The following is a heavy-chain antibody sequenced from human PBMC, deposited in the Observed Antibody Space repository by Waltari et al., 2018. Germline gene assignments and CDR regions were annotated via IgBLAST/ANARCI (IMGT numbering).Heavy chain of an antibody. D-gene: IGHD2-2*01. CDR1: GFTFRSYA. J-gene: IGHJ3*01. V-gene: IGHV3-30*04. CDR3: ARTVVPASILITFNL. CDR2: VSFDGSRK. Sequence: QVQLVESGGGVVQPGRSLRLSCTASGFTFRSYAFHWVRQAPGKGLEWVALVSFDGSRKYYADSVKGRFTISRDDSKNTLFLQMTSLRHEDTGVYFCARTVVPASILITFNLWGQGTLVTVSS.